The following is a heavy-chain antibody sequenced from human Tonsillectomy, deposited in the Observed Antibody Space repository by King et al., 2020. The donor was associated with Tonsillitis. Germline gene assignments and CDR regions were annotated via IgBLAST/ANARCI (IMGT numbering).Heavy chain of an antibody. CDR2: ISYNADST. CDR3: ARMTSEGYCTTTTCYRAFDY. D-gene: IGHD2-2*01. Sequence: VQLVESGGGVVPPGGSLRLSCAASGFTFSSYAISWVRQAPRKGLEWVAAISYNADSTFNADSVKGRFTVSRDNSRNTLHLQMHSLRAEDTAVYYCARMTSEGYCTTTTCYRAFDYWGQGTLVTVSS. V-gene: IGHV3-23*04. J-gene: IGHJ4*02. CDR1: GFTFSSYA.